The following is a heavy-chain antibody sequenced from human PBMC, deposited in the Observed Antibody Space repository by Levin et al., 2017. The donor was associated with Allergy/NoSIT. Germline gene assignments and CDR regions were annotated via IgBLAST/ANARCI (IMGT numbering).Heavy chain of an antibody. CDR1: SGSISSYY. CDR3: ARDADIGPGDWFDP. Sequence: SETLSLTCSVSSGSISSYYWSWIRQPPGKGLEWIGYISDSGTTNYNPSLKSRVTISVDTSKNQFSLKLTSVTAADTAVYYCARDADIGPGDWFDPWGQGTLVTVSS. V-gene: IGHV4-59*01. CDR2: ISDSGTT. J-gene: IGHJ5*02. D-gene: IGHD3-10*01.